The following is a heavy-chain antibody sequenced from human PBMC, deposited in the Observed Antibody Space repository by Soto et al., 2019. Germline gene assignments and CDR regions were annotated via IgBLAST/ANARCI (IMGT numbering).Heavy chain of an antibody. Sequence: SETLSLTCAVYGGSFSGYYWSWIRQPPGKGLEWIGEINHSGSTNYNPSLKSRVTISVDTSKNQFSLKLSSVTAADTAVYYCARAAPRYCSGGSCYSGSDYWGQRTLVTVSA. J-gene: IGHJ4*02. CDR3: ARAAPRYCSGGSCYSGSDY. CDR1: GGSFSGYY. D-gene: IGHD2-15*01. CDR2: INHSGST. V-gene: IGHV4-34*01.